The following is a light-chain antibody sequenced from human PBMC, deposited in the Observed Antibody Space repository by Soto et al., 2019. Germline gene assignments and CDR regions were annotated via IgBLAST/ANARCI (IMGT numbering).Light chain of an antibody. CDR2: DNN. J-gene: IGLJ2*01. V-gene: IGLV1-51*01. CDR1: SSNIGYNY. Sequence: QSVLTQPPSVAAAPGQKVTISCSGSSSNIGYNYVAWYQLLPRTAPKLLIYDNNKSPSGIPYRFSGSKSSTSPTLGITGLQIGDEADYDCGTWDSSLRVVVFGGGTKLTVL. CDR3: GTWDSSLRVVV.